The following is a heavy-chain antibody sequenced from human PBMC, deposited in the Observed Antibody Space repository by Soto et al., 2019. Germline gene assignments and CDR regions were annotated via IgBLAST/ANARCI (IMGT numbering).Heavy chain of an antibody. CDR3: ARRDTSGFLRYFDN. Sequence: QMQLVQSGAEVKKPGSSVKVSCKASGGTLSSFINYPINWLRQAPVQGLEWMGGIVPNVGTVNYAQKFQGRVTITADKSTGTAYMEVSSLRSEDTALYYCARRDTSGFLRYFDNWGQGTLVTVSS. CDR1: GGTLSSFINYP. V-gene: IGHV1-69*06. J-gene: IGHJ4*02. D-gene: IGHD3-3*01. CDR2: IVPNVGTV.